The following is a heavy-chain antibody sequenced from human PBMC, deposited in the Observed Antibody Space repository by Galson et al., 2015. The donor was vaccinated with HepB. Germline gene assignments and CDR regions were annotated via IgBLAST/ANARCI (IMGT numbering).Heavy chain of an antibody. J-gene: IGHJ5*01. Sequence: SLRLSCAASGFTFSIYSMHWLRQTPGKGLEWVSYITSSSTTYYADSVKGRFTISRDNSKNSLYLQMNSLRDDDTAVYYCARDSGLDSWGQGTLVTVSS. V-gene: IGHV3-48*02. CDR3: ARDSGLDS. D-gene: IGHD3-10*01. CDR1: GFTFSIYS. CDR2: ITSSSTT.